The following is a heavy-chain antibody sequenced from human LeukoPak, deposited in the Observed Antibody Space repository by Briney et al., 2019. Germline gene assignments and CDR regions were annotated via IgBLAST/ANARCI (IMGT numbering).Heavy chain of an antibody. Sequence: ASVKVSCKASGYTFTGYYMHWVRQAPGQGLEWMGWINPNSGGTNYAQKFQGRVTMTRDTSISTAYMELSRLRSDDTAVYYCARDDNWNYALFDPWGQGTLVTVSS. V-gene: IGHV1-2*02. D-gene: IGHD1-7*01. CDR3: ARDDNWNYALFDP. CDR2: INPNSGGT. J-gene: IGHJ5*02. CDR1: GYTFTGYY.